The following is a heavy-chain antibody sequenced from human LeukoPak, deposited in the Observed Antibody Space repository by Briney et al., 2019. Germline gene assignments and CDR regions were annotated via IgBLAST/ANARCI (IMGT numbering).Heavy chain of an antibody. CDR1: GYTLTELS. Sequence: GASVKVSCKVSGYTLTELSMHWVRQAPGKGLEWMGGFDPEDGETIYAQKFQGRVTMTEDTSTDTAYMELSSLRSEDTAVYYCATFRYYYDSSGYKYWSQGTLVTVSS. CDR2: FDPEDGET. D-gene: IGHD3-22*01. V-gene: IGHV1-24*01. CDR3: ATFRYYYDSSGYKY. J-gene: IGHJ4*02.